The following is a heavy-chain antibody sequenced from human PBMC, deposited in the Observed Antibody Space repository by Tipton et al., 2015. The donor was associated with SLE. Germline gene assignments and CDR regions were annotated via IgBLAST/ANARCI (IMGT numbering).Heavy chain of an antibody. V-gene: IGHV3-30*02. CDR3: AKGLEYTSSSTQYFDY. CDR2: IRYDGSNK. D-gene: IGHD6-6*01. Sequence: SLRLSCAASGFTFSSYGMHWVRQAPGKGLEWVSFIRYDGSNKFYADSVKGRFTISRDNSKNTLYLQMNSLRAEDTAVYFCAKGLEYTSSSTQYFDYWGQGTLVTVSS. J-gene: IGHJ4*02. CDR1: GFTFSSYG.